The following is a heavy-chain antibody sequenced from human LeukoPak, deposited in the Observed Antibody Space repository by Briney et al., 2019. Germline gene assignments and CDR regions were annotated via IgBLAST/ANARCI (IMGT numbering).Heavy chain of an antibody. CDR1: GFTFSNYY. V-gene: IGHV3-23*01. CDR2: ISASGGST. J-gene: IGHJ4*02. CDR3: ANLRNAY. Sequence: HPGGSLRPSCAVSGFTFSNYYFNWVRQAPGKGLEWVSTISASGGSTYYSDSVKGRFTISRDNSKNTLYLQMNSLRADDTAVYYCANLRNAYWGQGTLVTVSS.